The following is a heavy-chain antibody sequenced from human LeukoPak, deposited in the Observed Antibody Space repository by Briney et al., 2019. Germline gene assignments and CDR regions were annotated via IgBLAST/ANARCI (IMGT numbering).Heavy chain of an antibody. CDR1: GGSISSSSYY. V-gene: IGHV4-39*07. CDR2: IYYSGST. D-gene: IGHD3-10*01. Sequence: PSETLSLTCTVSGGSISSSSYYWGWIRQPPGKGLEWIGSIYYSGSTYYNPSLKSRVTISVDTSKNQFSLKLSSVTAADTAVYYCARGWGHEGLWFGETYNWFDPWGQGTLVTVSS. J-gene: IGHJ5*02. CDR3: ARGWGHEGLWFGETYNWFDP.